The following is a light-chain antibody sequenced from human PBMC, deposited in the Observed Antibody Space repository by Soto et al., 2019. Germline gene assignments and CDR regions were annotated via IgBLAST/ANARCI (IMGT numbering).Light chain of an antibody. CDR3: QHYNSYSEA. CDR2: DVS. J-gene: IGKJ1*01. CDR1: QSVSSY. Sequence: EIVLTQSPATLSLSPGERATLSCRASQSVSSYLAWYQQKPGQAPRLLIYDVSNRATGIPARFSGSGSGTDFTLTISSLEPEDFAVYYCQHYNSYSEAFGQGTKVELK. V-gene: IGKV3-11*01.